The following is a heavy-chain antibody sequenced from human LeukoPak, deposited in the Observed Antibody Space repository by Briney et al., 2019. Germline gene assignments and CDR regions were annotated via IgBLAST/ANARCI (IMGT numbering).Heavy chain of an antibody. V-gene: IGHV3-23*01. Sequence: PGGSLRLSCEASGFTFSSYAMGWVRQAPGKGLEWVSVTSESGGSTHYADSVKGRFTIYRDNSKNTLYLQMNSLRGEDTAVYYCARDTRGYYDSSGYYYDWGQGTLVTVSS. CDR3: ARDTRGYYDSSGYYYD. D-gene: IGHD3-22*01. J-gene: IGHJ4*02. CDR2: TSESGGST. CDR1: GFTFSSYA.